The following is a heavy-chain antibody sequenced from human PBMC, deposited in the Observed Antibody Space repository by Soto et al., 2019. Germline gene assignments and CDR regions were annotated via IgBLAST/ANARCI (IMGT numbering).Heavy chain of an antibody. CDR1: GGSISSGGYS. Sequence: QLQLQESGSGLVKPSQTLSLTCAVSGGSISSGGYSWSWIRQPPGKGLEWIGYIYHSGSTYYYPSFKSRVTISVDRSKNQFSLKLSSVTAADTAVYYCARVVIAARSYYFDYCGQGTLVTVSS. CDR2: IYHSGST. D-gene: IGHD6-6*01. V-gene: IGHV4-30-2*01. J-gene: IGHJ4*02. CDR3: ARVVIAARSYYFDY.